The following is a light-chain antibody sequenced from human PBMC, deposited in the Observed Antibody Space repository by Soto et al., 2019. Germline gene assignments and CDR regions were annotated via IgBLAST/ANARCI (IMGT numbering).Light chain of an antibody. Sequence: EIVLTQSPGTLSLSPGERATLSCRASQSVSSAYLAWYQQKPGQAPRLLIYAASSRATGIPDRFSGSGSGTDLTFTIVRLELEDFGVDDCQQDDRSRNTVGQGTNLESK. CDR1: QSVSSAY. J-gene: IGKJ2*01. CDR3: QQDDRSRNT. CDR2: AAS. V-gene: IGKV3-20*01.